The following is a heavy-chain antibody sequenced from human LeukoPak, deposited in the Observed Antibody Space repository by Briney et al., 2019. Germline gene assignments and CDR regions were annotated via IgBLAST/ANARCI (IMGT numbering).Heavy chain of an antibody. V-gene: IGHV3-23*01. J-gene: IGHJ4*02. CDR2: ISGSGGST. CDR1: GFTFSSYS. Sequence: GGSLRLSCAASGFTFSSYSMNWVRQAPGKGLEWVSAISGSGGSTYYADSVKGRFTISRDNSKNTLYLQMNSLRAEDTAVYYSCIATSGRVYWGQGTLVTVSS. CDR3: CIATSGRVY. D-gene: IGHD6-13*01.